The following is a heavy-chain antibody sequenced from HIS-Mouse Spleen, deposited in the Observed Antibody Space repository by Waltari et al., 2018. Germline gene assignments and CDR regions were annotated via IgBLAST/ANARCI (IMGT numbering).Heavy chain of an antibody. CDR2: IYYSGST. CDR3: ARVLTPYSSSYYYYGMDV. D-gene: IGHD6-6*01. V-gene: IGHV4-59*01. CDR1: GGSISSYY. Sequence: QVQLQESGPGLVKPSETLSLTCTVPGGSISSYYWSWIRQPPGKGLEWIGYIYYSGSTNYNPSLKSRVTISVDTSKNQFSLKLSSVTAADTAVYYCARVLTPYSSSYYYYGMDVWGQGTTVTVSS. J-gene: IGHJ6*02.